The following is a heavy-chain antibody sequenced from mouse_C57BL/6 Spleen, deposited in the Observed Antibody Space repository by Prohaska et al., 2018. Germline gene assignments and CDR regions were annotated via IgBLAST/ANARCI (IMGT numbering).Heavy chain of an antibody. CDR2: INSDGSAI. J-gene: IGHJ1*03. D-gene: IGHD1-1*01. CDR1: GFTFSGFW. Sequence: EVQLLETGGGLVQPGGSRGLSCEGSGFTFSGFWMSWVRQTPGKTLEWIGDINSDGSAINYAPSIKDRVTIFRENDKSTLYLQMSNVRSEDTATYFCMRYGLRYWYFDVWGTGTTVTVSS. CDR3: MRYGLRYWYFDV. V-gene: IGHV11-2*01.